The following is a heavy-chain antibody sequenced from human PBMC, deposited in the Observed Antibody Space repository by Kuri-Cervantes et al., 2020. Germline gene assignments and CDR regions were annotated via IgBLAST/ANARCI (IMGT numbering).Heavy chain of an antibody. CDR3: ANYDFGSGPDAFDI. Sequence: GGSLRLSCAASGFTFSSYGMHWVRQAPGKGLEWVAVISYDGSNKYYADSVKGRFTISRDNSKNTLYLQMNSLRAEDTAVYYCANYDFGSGPDAFDIWGQGTMVTVSS. J-gene: IGHJ3*02. V-gene: IGHV3-30*18. CDR2: ISYDGSNK. D-gene: IGHD3-3*01. CDR1: GFTFSSYG.